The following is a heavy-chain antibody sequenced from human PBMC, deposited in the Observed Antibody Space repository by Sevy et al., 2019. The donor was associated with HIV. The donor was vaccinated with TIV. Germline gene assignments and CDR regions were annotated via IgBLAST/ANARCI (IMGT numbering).Heavy chain of an antibody. D-gene: IGHD2-15*01. V-gene: IGHV3-13*01. CDR1: GFTFSNYD. J-gene: IGHJ2*01. Sequence: GGSLRLSCAASGFTFSNYDIHWVRLVTGKGLEWVSGIGNAADTYYSGSVKGRFTISRENAKNSLYLQMNSLRVGDTAVYYCARIPRTPMTTLRWYFDLWGRGTLVTVSS. CDR3: ARIPRTPMTTLRWYFDL. CDR2: IGNAADT.